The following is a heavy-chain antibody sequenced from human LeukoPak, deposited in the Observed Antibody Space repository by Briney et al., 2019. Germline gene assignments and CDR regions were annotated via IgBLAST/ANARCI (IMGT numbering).Heavy chain of an antibody. CDR1: GGTFSSYA. Sequence: SVKVSCKASGGTFSSYAISWVRQAPGQGLEWMGGIIPIFGTANYAQKFQGRVTITADESTSTAYMELSSLRSEDTAVYYCAREGTSGTTGYFQHWGQGTLVTVSS. CDR3: AREGTSGTTGYFQH. J-gene: IGHJ1*01. CDR2: IIPIFGTA. D-gene: IGHD1-1*01. V-gene: IGHV1-69*13.